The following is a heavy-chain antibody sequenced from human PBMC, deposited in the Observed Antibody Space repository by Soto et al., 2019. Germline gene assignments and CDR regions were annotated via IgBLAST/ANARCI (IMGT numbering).Heavy chain of an antibody. J-gene: IGHJ6*02. CDR3: ARAPYYDYVWGSYRPSAYYYYGMDV. CDR1: GFTFSSYS. Sequence: GGSLRLSCAASGFTFSSYSMNWVRQAPGKGLEWVSYIRYDGNNKYYADSVKGRFTISRDNSKNTLYLQMNSLRAEDTAVYYCARAPYYDYVWGSYRPSAYYYYGMDVWGQGTTVTVSS. CDR2: IRYDGNNK. V-gene: IGHV3-30*02. D-gene: IGHD3-16*02.